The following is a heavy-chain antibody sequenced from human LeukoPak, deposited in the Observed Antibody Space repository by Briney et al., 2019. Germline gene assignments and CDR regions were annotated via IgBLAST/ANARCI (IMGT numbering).Heavy chain of an antibody. CDR3: AKGSSSSRPYYFDY. CDR2: LSGDGVGT. CDR1: GFTFRTYA. J-gene: IGHJ4*02. D-gene: IGHD6-6*01. V-gene: IGHV3-23*01. Sequence: GGSLRLSCAASGFTFRTYAMHWVRQPPGKGLEWVSALSGDGVGTYYADSVKGRFTISRENSKNTLYVEMNSLRAEDTALYYCAKGSSSSRPYYFDYWGQGILVTVSS.